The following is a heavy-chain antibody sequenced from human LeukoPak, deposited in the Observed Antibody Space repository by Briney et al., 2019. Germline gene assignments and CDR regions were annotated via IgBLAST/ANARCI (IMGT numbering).Heavy chain of an antibody. J-gene: IGHJ4*02. D-gene: IGHD2-2*02. CDR2: ISGSGGST. Sequence: GGSLRLSCAASGFTFSSYGMSWVRQAPGKGLEWVSAISGSGGSTYYADSAKGRFTISRDNSKNTLYLQMNSLRAEDTAVYYCAKEGGYTGRFDYWGQGTLVTVSS. CDR3: AKEGGYTGRFDY. CDR1: GFTFSSYG. V-gene: IGHV3-23*01.